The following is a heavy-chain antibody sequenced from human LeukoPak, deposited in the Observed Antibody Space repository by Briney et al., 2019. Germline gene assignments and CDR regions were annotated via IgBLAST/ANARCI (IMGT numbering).Heavy chain of an antibody. V-gene: IGHV3-48*03. Sequence: GGSLRLSCAASGLSFSSYGMNWVRQAPGKGLEWISYISSTGSAIFYADSVKGRFTISRDNAKNSLYLQMNSLRAEDTAFYYCATKGGFADWGQGTLVTVSS. CDR1: GLSFSSYG. D-gene: IGHD5-12*01. J-gene: IGHJ4*02. CDR2: ISSTGSAI. CDR3: ATKGGFAD.